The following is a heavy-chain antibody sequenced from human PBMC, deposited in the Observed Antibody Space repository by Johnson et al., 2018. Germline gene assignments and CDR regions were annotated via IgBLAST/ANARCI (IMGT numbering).Heavy chain of an antibody. V-gene: IGHV4-4*02. Sequence: QVQLQESGPGLVKPSETLSLTCGVSGASISSSNWWSWVRQSPGKGLEWIGEVYHSGSTTYNPSLHSRVIISVDESKNQFSLKLKAVTAADTAVYYCARDNEFQFDSRGSVGLALDIWGQGTMVFVSS. D-gene: IGHD3-9*01. CDR3: ARDNEFQFDSRGSVGLALDI. CDR1: GASISSSNW. CDR2: VYHSGST. J-gene: IGHJ3*02.